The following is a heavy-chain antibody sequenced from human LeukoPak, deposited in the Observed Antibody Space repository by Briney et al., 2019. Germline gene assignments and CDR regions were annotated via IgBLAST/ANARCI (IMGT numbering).Heavy chain of an antibody. D-gene: IGHD1-1*01. CDR2: IYYSGST. CDR3: ALEGSNDAFDI. V-gene: IGHV4-30-4*07. Sequence: SETLSLTCTVSGGSINSGNYYWSWIRQPPGKGLEWIGYIYYSGSTYYNPSLKSRVTISVDTSKNQFSLKLSSVTAADTAVYYCALEGSNDAFDIWGQGTMVTVSS. CDR1: GGSINSGNYY. J-gene: IGHJ3*02.